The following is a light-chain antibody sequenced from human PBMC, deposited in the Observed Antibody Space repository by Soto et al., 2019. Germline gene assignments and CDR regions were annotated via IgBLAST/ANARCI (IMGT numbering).Light chain of an antibody. V-gene: IGKV3-11*01. CDR3: QQRSNWPPEIT. J-gene: IGKJ5*01. Sequence: EIVMTQSPATLSLSPGERATLSCRASESVSSNLAWYQQKAGQAPRLLIYGASTRATGIPARFSGSGSGTDFTLTISSLEPEDFAVYYCQQRSNWPPEITFGQGTRLEI. CDR2: GAS. CDR1: ESVSSN.